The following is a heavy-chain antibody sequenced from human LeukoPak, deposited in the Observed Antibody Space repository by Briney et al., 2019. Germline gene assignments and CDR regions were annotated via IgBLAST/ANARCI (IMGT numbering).Heavy chain of an antibody. Sequence: PGGSLRLSCAASGFTFSSYSMNWVRQAPGKGLEWVSSISSSSSYIYYADSVKGRFTISRDNAKNSLYLQMNSRRAEDTAVYYCARDVGSAAADWEEYWFDPWGQGTLVTVSS. CDR2: ISSSSSYI. J-gene: IGHJ5*02. CDR3: ARDVGSAAADWEEYWFDP. D-gene: IGHD1-26*01. CDR1: GFTFSSYS. V-gene: IGHV3-21*01.